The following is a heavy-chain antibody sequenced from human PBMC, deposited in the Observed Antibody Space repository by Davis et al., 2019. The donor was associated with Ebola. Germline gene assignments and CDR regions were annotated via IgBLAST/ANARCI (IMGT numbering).Heavy chain of an antibody. Sequence: KFQGRVTITRDTSATTAYMDLSSLRSEDTAVYFCARRSPYGAYEGGWYFDLWGRGTLVTVSS. V-gene: IGHV1-3*01. D-gene: IGHD4-17*01. CDR3: ARRSPYGAYEGGWYFDL. J-gene: IGHJ2*01.